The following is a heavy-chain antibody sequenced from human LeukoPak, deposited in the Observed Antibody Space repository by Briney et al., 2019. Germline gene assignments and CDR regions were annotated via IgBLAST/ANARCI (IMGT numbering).Heavy chain of an antibody. D-gene: IGHD5-24*01. CDR2: LTDSGGTT. CDR1: GFTFSSCA. Sequence: PGGSLRLSCVASGFTFSSCATGWVRQAPGTRPEWGSSLTDSGGTTYYVDSVKGRFTISRDNSKNTLYLHMNSLRAEDTAMYYCAKKRDAFDIWGQGTVVAVSS. V-gene: IGHV3-23*01. CDR3: AKKRDAFDI. J-gene: IGHJ3*02.